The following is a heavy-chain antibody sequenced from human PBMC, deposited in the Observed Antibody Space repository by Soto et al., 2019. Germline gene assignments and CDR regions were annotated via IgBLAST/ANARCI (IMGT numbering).Heavy chain of an antibody. D-gene: IGHD4-4*01. J-gene: IGHJ4*02. CDR2: ISGGSEST. Sequence: EVQLLESGGGLVQPGGSLRLSCAASGFTFSSYAMSWVRQAPGKGLAWVSAISGGSESTYFADSVKGRFSISRDNSRNTQFLQMNSLRAEDTALYYCAKAFDYNYGGSGGHNDYWGQGTLVAVSS. CDR1: GFTFSSYA. CDR3: AKAFDYNYGGSGGHNDY. V-gene: IGHV3-23*01.